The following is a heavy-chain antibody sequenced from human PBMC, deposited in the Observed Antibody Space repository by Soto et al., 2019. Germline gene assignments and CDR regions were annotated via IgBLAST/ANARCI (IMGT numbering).Heavy chain of an antibody. CDR2: TYYRSNWRH. CDR3: ARGVAGTGFDL. D-gene: IGHD6-19*01. CDR1: GDSVSSNTAA. V-gene: IGHV6-1*01. Sequence: SETLSLTCAISGDSVSSNTAAWNWIRSSPSRGLEWLGRTYYRSNWRHDYAVSVKSRITVNPDTSKNHFSLQLNSVTPDDTAVYYCARGVAGTGFDLWGQGTLVTVSS. J-gene: IGHJ4*02.